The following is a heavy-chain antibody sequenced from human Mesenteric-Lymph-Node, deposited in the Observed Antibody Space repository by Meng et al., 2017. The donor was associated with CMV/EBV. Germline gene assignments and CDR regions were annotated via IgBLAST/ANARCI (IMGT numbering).Heavy chain of an antibody. V-gene: IGHV4-39*01. Sequence: QLQLRESGPGQVKPSETLSLTCTVSGDSIRSFYYWGWIRQPPGRGLEWIGSVHYTGSTYYSPSLKSRVTVSVDTSKNQFSLRLTSVTAADTAVYYCARPFPSWQSPRLDPFGAWGQGTLVTVSS. CDR3: ARPFPSWQSPRLDPFGA. CDR2: VHYTGST. CDR1: GDSIRSFYY. D-gene: IGHD6-19*01. J-gene: IGHJ5*02.